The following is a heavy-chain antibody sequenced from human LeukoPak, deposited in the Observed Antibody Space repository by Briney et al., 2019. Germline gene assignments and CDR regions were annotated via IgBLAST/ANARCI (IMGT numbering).Heavy chain of an antibody. Sequence: GGSLRLSCAASGFIFSSYSMNWVRQAPGKGLEWVSSIRSSSSYIHYADSVKGRFTISRDNAKNSLYLQMNSLRAEDTAVYYCARGELWLDYWGQGTLVTVSS. V-gene: IGHV3-21*01. CDR3: ARGELWLDY. D-gene: IGHD5-18*01. CDR2: IRSSSSYI. CDR1: GFIFSSYS. J-gene: IGHJ4*02.